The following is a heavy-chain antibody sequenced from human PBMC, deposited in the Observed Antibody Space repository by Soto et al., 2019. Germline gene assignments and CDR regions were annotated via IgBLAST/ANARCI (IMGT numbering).Heavy chain of an antibody. V-gene: IGHV3-30*18. CDR3: AKEMRPRFLEWLFLFDI. Sequence: GGSLRLSCAASGFTFSSYGMHWVRQAPGKGLEWVAVISYDGSNKYYADSVKGRFTISRDNSKNTLYLQMNSLRAEDTAVYYCAKEMRPRFLEWLFLFDIWGQGTMVTVSS. CDR2: ISYDGSNK. D-gene: IGHD3-3*01. J-gene: IGHJ3*02. CDR1: GFTFSSYG.